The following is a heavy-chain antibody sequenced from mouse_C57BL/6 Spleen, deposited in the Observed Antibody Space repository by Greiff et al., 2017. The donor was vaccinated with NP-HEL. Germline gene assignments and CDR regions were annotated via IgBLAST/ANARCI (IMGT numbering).Heavy chain of an antibody. CDR3: ARDSSGDDY. D-gene: IGHD3-2*02. CDR2: INPYNGGT. Sequence: VQLKQSGPVLVKPGASVKMSCKASGYTFTDYYMNWVKQSHGKSLEWIGVINPYNGGTSYNQKFKGKATLTVDKSSSTAYMELNSLTSEDSAVYYCARDSSGDDYWGQGTTLTVSS. V-gene: IGHV1-19*01. J-gene: IGHJ2*01. CDR1: GYTFTDYY.